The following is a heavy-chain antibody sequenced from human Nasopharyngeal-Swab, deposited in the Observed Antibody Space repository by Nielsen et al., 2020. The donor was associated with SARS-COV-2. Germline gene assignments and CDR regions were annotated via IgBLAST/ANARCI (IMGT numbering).Heavy chain of an antibody. CDR1: GFPFRNYY. V-gene: IGHV3-7*04. J-gene: IGHJ3*02. D-gene: IGHD2-21*02. Sequence: GESLKISCAASGFPFRNYYMTWVRQPPGKGLEWEANIKQGGSEQFYVDSVKGRFTISRDDAKNSVYLQMNSLRAEDTAVYYCARESVVTGMDDATDIWGQGTMVTVSS. CDR3: ARESVVTGMDDATDI. CDR2: IKQGGSEQ.